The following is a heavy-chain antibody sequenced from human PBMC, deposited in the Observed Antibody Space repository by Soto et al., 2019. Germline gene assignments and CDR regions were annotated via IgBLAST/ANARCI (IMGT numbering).Heavy chain of an antibody. CDR2: IYYSGST. CDR1: GGSISSSSYY. V-gene: IGHV4-39*01. CDR3: ARHPRKNWNFDYYYGMDV. D-gene: IGHD1-7*01. Sequence: QLQLQESGPGLVKPSETLSLTCTVSGGSISSSSYYWGWIRQPPGKGLEWIGSIYYSGSTYYNPSLKSRVTISVDTSKNQFSLKLSSVTAADTAVYYCARHPRKNWNFDYYYGMDVWGQGTTVTVSS. J-gene: IGHJ6*02.